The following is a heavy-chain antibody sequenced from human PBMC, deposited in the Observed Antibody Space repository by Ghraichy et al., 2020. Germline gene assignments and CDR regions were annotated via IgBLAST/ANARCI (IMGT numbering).Heavy chain of an antibody. CDR3: ARGGNGDYGNDY. CDR2: IYYSGST. Sequence: SETLSLTCTVSGGSISSYYWSWIRQPPGKGLEWIGYIYYSGSTNYNPSLKSRVTISVDTSKNQFSLKLSSVTAADTAVYYCARGGNGDYGNDYWGQGTLVTVSS. D-gene: IGHD4-17*01. J-gene: IGHJ4*02. V-gene: IGHV4-59*01. CDR1: GGSISSYY.